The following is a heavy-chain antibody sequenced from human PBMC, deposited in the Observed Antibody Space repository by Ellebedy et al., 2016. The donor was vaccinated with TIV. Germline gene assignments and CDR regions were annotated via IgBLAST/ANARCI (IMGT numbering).Heavy chain of an antibody. V-gene: IGHV3-33*01. Sequence: PGGSLRLSCAASGFTFSNYGMHWVRQAPGRGLEWVAVIWYDGTNKYYADSVKGRFTISRDNSKNTLYLQMNSLRAEDTAVYYCAREVQPLSTKFDYWGQGTLVTVSS. CDR1: GFTFSNYG. D-gene: IGHD5-24*01. CDR3: AREVQPLSTKFDY. J-gene: IGHJ4*02. CDR2: IWYDGTNK.